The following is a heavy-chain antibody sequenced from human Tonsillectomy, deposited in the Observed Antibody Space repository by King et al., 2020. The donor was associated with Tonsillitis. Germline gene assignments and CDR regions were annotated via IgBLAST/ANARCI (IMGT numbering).Heavy chain of an antibody. J-gene: IGHJ6*02. V-gene: IGHV1-8*02. CDR2: MNPNSGNT. CDR3: AVSGGSVDV. D-gene: IGHD3-10*01. CDR1: GYTFTNYD. Sequence: QLVQSGXXXKXXGXSVXVXCKASGYTFTNYDINWVXQATGQGLQWMGWMNPNSGNTVYAQKFQGRVTMTRNTSVSTAYMELSSLRSEDTAVYYCAVSGGSVDVWGQGTTVTVSS.